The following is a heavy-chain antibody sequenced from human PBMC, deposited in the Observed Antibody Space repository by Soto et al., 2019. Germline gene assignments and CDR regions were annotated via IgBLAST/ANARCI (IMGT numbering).Heavy chain of an antibody. CDR3: ARGRYCLTGRCFPNWFDS. Sequence: ASETLSLTGSVSGDSISTVDYFWAWIRQPPGQALEYIGYIYKSATTYYNPSFESRVAISLDTSKSQFSLNVTSVTAADTAVCFCARGRYCLTGRCFPNWFDSWGQGTLVTVSS. V-gene: IGHV4-30-4*01. CDR1: GDSISTVDYF. CDR2: IYKSATT. D-gene: IGHD2-15*01. J-gene: IGHJ5*01.